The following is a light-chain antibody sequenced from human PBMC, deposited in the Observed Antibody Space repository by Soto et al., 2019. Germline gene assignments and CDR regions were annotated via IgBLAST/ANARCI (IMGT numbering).Light chain of an antibody. CDR3: SSYASSGTRV. Sequence: QSALTQPAYVSGSPGQSITISCTGSSSDVGGYNSVSWYQQHPGQAPQLLIYDVSFGPSGISSRFSGSKSGSTASLTISGLQADDEADYYCSSYASSGTRVFGGGTKLTVL. CDR2: DVS. J-gene: IGLJ2*01. CDR1: SSDVGGYNS. V-gene: IGLV2-14*03.